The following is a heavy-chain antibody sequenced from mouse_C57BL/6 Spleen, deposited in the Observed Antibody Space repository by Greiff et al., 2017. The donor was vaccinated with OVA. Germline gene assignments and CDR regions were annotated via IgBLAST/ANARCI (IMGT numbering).Heavy chain of an antibody. D-gene: IGHD1-1*01. CDR1: GFTITDDY. V-gene: IGHV14-4*01. Sequence: EVQLQQSGAELVRPGASVKLSCTASGFTITDDYMHWVKQRPEQGLEWIGWIDPDNGDTDYASKFKGKATITADTTSNTAYLQLSSLTSEDTAVYYCTTGYGNGPLAYWGQGTLVTVSA. J-gene: IGHJ3*01. CDR2: IDPDNGDT. CDR3: TTGYGNGPLAY.